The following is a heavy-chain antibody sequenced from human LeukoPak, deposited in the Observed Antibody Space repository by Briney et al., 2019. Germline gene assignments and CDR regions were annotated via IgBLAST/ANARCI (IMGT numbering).Heavy chain of an antibody. CDR1: GFTFSSYS. J-gene: IGHJ6*02. D-gene: IGHD5-12*01. Sequence: GGSLRLSCAASGFTFSSYSMNWVRQAPGMGLEWVSSISSSSSYIYYADSVKGRFTISRDNAKNSLYLQMNSLRAEDTAVYYCARDSGYDPYYYYGMDVWGQGTTVTVSS. CDR3: ARDSGYDPYYYYGMDV. V-gene: IGHV3-21*01. CDR2: ISSSSSYI.